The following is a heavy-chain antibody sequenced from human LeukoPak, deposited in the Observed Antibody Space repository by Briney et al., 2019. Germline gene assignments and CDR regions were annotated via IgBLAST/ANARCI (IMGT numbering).Heavy chain of an antibody. CDR2: MNPNSGNT. J-gene: IGHJ4*02. V-gene: IGHV1-8*01. Sequence: ASVKVSCKASGYTFTSYDINWVRQATGQGLEWMGWMNPNSGNTGYAQKFQGRVTMTRDTSISTAYMELSRLRSDDTAVYYCARARLGGSDSDYWGQGTLVTVSS. CDR3: ARARLGGSDSDY. D-gene: IGHD2-15*01. CDR1: GYTFTSYD.